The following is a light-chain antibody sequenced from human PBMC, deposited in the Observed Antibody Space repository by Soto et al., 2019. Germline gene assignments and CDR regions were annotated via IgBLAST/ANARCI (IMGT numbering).Light chain of an antibody. Sequence: IQMTQSPSSRSASXGDRVTITCRASQGISSALAWYQKKPGKAXKLMIXDDSSLESGVQSRLSGSGSGKDFTLNISSLQPEDFATYYCQQFNNYPALTFGGGTKVDIK. V-gene: IGKV1D-13*01. CDR1: QGISSA. CDR2: DDS. CDR3: QQFNNYPALT. J-gene: IGKJ4*01.